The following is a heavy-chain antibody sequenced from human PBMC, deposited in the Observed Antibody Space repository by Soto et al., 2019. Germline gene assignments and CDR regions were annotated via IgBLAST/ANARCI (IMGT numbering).Heavy chain of an antibody. V-gene: IGHV3-48*03. CDR1: GFTFSSYE. J-gene: IGHJ4*02. CDR3: ARGSEVAGL. Sequence: HPEGSLRLSCAASGFTFSSYEMNWVRQAPGKGLEWVSYISSSVSTIYYADSVKGRFTIYRDNAKNSLYLQMNSLRAEDTAVYYCARGSEVAGLWGQGTLVPVSS. CDR2: ISSSVSTI. D-gene: IGHD6-19*01.